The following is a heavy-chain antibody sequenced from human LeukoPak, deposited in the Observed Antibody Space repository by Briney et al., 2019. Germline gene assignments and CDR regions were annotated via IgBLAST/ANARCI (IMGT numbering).Heavy chain of an antibody. J-gene: IGHJ4*02. V-gene: IGHV3-49*03. Sequence: GGSLRLSCTVSGFAFGSEAMSWFRQAPGKGLEWVGFIRSKAYGGTTEYAASVKGRFTISRDDSKSIAYLQMDSLKTEDTAVYYCTRDLVNNSQQLPPPPSYYFDYWGQGTLVTVSS. CDR2: IRSKAYGGTT. CDR3: TRDLVNNSQQLPPPPSYYFDY. CDR1: GFAFGSEA. D-gene: IGHD6-13*01.